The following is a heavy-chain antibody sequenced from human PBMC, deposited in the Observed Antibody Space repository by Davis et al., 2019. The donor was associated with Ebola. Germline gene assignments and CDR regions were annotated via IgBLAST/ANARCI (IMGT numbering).Heavy chain of an antibody. Sequence: GESLKISCVASGFTFSSYGMNWVRQAPGKGLEWISGISSSGRSTYYADSVQGRVTISRDNAKNSLYLQMNGLRDEDTAVYYCARPGRSTSPGYWGQGTLVTVSS. D-gene: IGHD6-6*01. J-gene: IGHJ4*02. CDR1: GFTFSSYG. CDR3: ARPGRSTSPGY. V-gene: IGHV3-48*02. CDR2: ISSSGRST.